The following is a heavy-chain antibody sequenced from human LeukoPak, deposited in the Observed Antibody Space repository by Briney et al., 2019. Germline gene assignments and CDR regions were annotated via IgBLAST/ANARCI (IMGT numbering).Heavy chain of an antibody. V-gene: IGHV3-33*01. Sequence: PGRSLRLSCAASGFTFSSYGMHWVRQAPGKGLEWVAVIWYDGSNKYYADSVKGRFTISRDNSKNTLYLQMNSLRAEDTAVYYCARVDTATSYYYYGLDVWGQGTTVTVSS. J-gene: IGHJ6*02. D-gene: IGHD5-18*01. CDR1: GFTFSSYG. CDR2: IWYDGSNK. CDR3: ARVDTATSYYYYGLDV.